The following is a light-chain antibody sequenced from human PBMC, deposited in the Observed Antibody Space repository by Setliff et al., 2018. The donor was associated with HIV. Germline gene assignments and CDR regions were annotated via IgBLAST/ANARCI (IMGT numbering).Light chain of an antibody. CDR1: SSDVGGYNY. CDR2: DVS. V-gene: IGLV2-14*03. J-gene: IGLJ1*01. Sequence: QSVLAQPASVSGSPGQSITISCTGTSSDVGGYNYVSWYQQHPGKAPKLMIYDVSNRPSGISNRFSGSKSGNTASLTVSGLQAEDEADYYCSSYVGASIYVFGTGTKVTVL. CDR3: SSYVGASIYV.